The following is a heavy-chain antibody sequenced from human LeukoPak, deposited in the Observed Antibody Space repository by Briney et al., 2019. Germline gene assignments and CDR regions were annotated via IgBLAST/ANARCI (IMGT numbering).Heavy chain of an antibody. CDR3: AKVPGYCSSTSCTDY. Sequence: GGSLRLSCAASGFTFSDYYMSWIRQAPGKGLEWVSYISSSGSTIYYADSVKGRFTISRDNSKNTLYLQMNSLRAEDTAVYYCAKVPGYCSSTSCTDYWGQGTLVTVSS. CDR1: GFTFSDYY. CDR2: ISSSGSTI. V-gene: IGHV3-11*04. D-gene: IGHD2-2*01. J-gene: IGHJ4*02.